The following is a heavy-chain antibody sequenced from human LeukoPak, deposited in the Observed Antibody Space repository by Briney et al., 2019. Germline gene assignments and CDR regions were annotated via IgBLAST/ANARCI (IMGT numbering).Heavy chain of an antibody. J-gene: IGHJ5*02. D-gene: IGHD3-22*01. CDR2: IYHSGST. Sequence: PSETLSLTCTVSGYSISSGYYWGWIRQPPGKGLEWIGNIYHSGSTYYNPSLKSRVTISVDTSKNQFSLKLSSVTAADTAVYYCARVDGLKYYDSSGSHIRFNWFDPWGQGTLVTVSS. CDR3: ARVDGLKYYDSSGSHIRFNWFDP. V-gene: IGHV4-38-2*02. CDR1: GYSISSGYY.